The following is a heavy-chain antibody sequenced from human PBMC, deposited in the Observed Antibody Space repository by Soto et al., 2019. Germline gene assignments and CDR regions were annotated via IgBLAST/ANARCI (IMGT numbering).Heavy chain of an antibody. Sequence: SETLSLTCTVSGGSISSYYWSWIRQPPGKGLEWIGYINYSGSTNYNPYLKSRVTISVDTSKNQFSLKLSSVTAADTAVYYCARRAISPPYYYYYYMDVWGKGTTVTVSS. D-gene: IGHD3-3*01. CDR3: ARRAISPPYYYYYYMDV. J-gene: IGHJ6*03. CDR2: INYSGST. CDR1: GGSISSYY. V-gene: IGHV4-59*08.